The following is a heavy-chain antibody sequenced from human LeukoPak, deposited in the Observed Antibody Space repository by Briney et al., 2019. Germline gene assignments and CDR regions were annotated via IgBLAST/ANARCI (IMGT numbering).Heavy chain of an antibody. J-gene: IGHJ4*02. D-gene: IGHD5-18*01. Sequence: SETLSLTCTVSGYSISSGYYWGWIRQPPGKGLEWIGSIYHSGSTYYNPSLKSRVTISVDTSKNQFSLKLSSVTAADTAVYYCARDLLDTAMDTRWDDYWGQGTLVTVSS. CDR2: IYHSGST. V-gene: IGHV4-38-2*02. CDR1: GYSISSGYY. CDR3: ARDLLDTAMDTRWDDY.